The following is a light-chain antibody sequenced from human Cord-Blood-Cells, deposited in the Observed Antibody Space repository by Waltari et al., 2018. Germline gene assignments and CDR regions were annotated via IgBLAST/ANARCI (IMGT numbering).Light chain of an antibody. CDR3: QQSYSTPPT. CDR1: QSISSY. J-gene: IGKJ4*01. CDR2: AAA. V-gene: IGKV1-39*01. Sequence: DIQMTQSPSSLSASVGDRVTITCRASQSISSYLNWYQQKPGKAPKLLIYAAASLQSGVPSMFSGSGSGTDFTLTISSLQPEYFATYYCQQSYSTPPTFGGGTKVEIK.